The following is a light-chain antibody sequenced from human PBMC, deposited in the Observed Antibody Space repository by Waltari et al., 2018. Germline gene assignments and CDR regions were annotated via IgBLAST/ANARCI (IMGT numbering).Light chain of an antibody. J-gene: IGLJ3*02. CDR1: SIDITNEEY. Sequence: QSDLTQPPSVSGSPGQSVTISCTGSSIDITNEEYVSWYPQHPGKAPRLMMFDVNSRPSVVPARFSGSKSGTTASLTISGLQFADDSHYFCCSYAGYFTWVFGGGTKLTVL. CDR3: CSYAGYFTWV. CDR2: DVN. V-gene: IGLV2-11*01.